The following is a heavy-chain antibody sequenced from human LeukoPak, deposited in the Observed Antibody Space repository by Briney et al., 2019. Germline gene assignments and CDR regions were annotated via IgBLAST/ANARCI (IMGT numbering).Heavy chain of an antibody. J-gene: IGHJ4*02. Sequence: GGSLRLSCAASGFTFSNYWLTWVRRAPGQGLEWVANIKQDGSEKHYVDSVKGRFTISRDNAKNSLYLQMNSLRAEDTAVYYCARDRQIAYWGQGTLVSVSS. CDR1: GFTFSNYW. CDR2: IKQDGSEK. V-gene: IGHV3-7*01. CDR3: ARDRQIAY.